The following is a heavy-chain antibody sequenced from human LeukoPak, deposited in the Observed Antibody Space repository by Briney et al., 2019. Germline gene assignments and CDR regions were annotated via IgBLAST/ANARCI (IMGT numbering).Heavy chain of an antibody. V-gene: IGHV3-7*05. J-gene: IGHJ4*02. CDR1: GFTFSSHW. D-gene: IGHD6-13*01. CDR3: VRVGSSFDY. CDR2: IKQDGSEK. Sequence: GGSLRLSCAASGFTFSSHWMSWVRQAPGKGLEWVANIKQDGSEKYYVDSVKGRFTTSRDNAKNSLFLQMNNLRAEDTAVYYCVRVGSSFDYWGQGTLVTVSS.